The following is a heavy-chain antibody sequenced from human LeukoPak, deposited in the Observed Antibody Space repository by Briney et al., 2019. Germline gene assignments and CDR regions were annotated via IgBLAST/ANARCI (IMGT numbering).Heavy chain of an antibody. J-gene: IGHJ4*02. D-gene: IGHD5-18*01. CDR1: GVSFSSHY. V-gene: IGHV4-59*11. CDR3: ATIKRGSIFGYFDF. CDR2: MFDSKNT. Sequence: SETLSLTCSVSGVSFSSHYWSWIRQPPGRGLEWIGYMFDSKNTKDNPSLKSRITLSADTSKNPFSLRLNSVTAADTAVYYCATIKRGSIFGYFDFWGQGILVTVSS.